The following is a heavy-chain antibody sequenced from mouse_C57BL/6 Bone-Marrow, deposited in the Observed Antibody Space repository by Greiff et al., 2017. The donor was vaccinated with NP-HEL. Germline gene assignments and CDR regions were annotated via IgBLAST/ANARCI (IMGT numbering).Heavy chain of an antibody. V-gene: IGHV14-4*01. J-gene: IGHJ3*01. CDR3: TTVGHYGSSYDGFAY. CDR1: GFNIKDDY. Sequence: VQLKQSGAELVRPGASVKLSCTASGFNIKDDYMHWVKQRPEQGLEWIGWIDPENGDTEYASKFQGKATITADTSSNTAYLQLSSLTSEDTAVYYCTTVGHYGSSYDGFAYWGQGTLVTVSA. D-gene: IGHD1-1*01. CDR2: IDPENGDT.